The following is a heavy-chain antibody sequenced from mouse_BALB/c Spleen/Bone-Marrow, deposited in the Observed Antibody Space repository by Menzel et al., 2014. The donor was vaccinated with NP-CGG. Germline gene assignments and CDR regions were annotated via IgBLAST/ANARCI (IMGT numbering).Heavy chain of an antibody. CDR3: ARLITTYFDY. V-gene: IGHV5-12-2*01. D-gene: IGHD1-1*01. CDR1: GFTFSSYT. J-gene: IGHJ2*01. Sequence: DVMLVESGGGLVQPGGSLKLSCAASGFTFSSYTMSWVRQTPEKRLEWVAYISNVSGSTYYPDTVKGRFTISRDNAKNTLNLQMSSLKSEDTAMYYCARLITTYFDYWGQGTTLTVSS. CDR2: ISNVSGST.